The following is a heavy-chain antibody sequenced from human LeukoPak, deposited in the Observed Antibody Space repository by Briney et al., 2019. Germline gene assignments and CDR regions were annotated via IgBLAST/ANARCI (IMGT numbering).Heavy chain of an antibody. V-gene: IGHV4-30-4*01. D-gene: IGHD5-24*01. CDR2: IYYSGST. J-gene: IGHJ4*02. Sequence: PSQTLSPTCTVSGGSISSGDYYWSWIRQPPGKGLEWIGYIYYSGSTYYNPSLKSRVTISVDTSKNQFSLKLSSVTAADTAVYYCATEMTTIVLDSWGQGTLVTVSS. CDR3: ATEMTTIVLDS. CDR1: GGSISSGDYY.